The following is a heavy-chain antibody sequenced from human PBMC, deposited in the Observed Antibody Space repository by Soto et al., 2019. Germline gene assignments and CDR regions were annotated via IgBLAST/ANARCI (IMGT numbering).Heavy chain of an antibody. CDR2: IYDSGST. D-gene: IGHD1-26*01. J-gene: IGHJ2*01. CDR3: ARDPRPDSGSYYHARYWYFDL. Sequence: SETLSLPCTISGDSISYFYWSWIRQPPGKGLKWIGYIYDSGSTNYNPSLKSRVTISVDTSKTQFSLKLNSVTAADTAVYYCARDPRPDSGSYYHARYWYFDLWGRGTLVTVSS. V-gene: IGHV4-59*01. CDR1: GDSISYFY.